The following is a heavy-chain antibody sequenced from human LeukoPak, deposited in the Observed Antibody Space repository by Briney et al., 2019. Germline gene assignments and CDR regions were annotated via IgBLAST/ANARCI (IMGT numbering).Heavy chain of an antibody. CDR3: ARAPVTSCRGAYCYPFDY. CDR2: ISSIGSTL. V-gene: IGHV3-48*03. CDR1: GFTFSSYE. D-gene: IGHD2-21*01. Sequence: QPGGSLRLSYAASGFTFSSYEMTWFGQAPGKGLEWFRYISSIGSTLYYADSVKGRFTISRDNSKNTLYLQMNSLRVEDAAVYYCARAPVTSCRGAYCYPFDYWGQGTLVTVSS. J-gene: IGHJ4*02.